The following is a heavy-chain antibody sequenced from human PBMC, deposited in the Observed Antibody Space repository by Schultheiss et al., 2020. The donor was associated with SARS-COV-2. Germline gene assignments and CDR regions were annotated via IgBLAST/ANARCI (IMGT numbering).Heavy chain of an antibody. CDR2: IYYSGST. CDR3: ARDGVITY. D-gene: IGHD3-22*01. V-gene: IGHV4-59*12. CDR1: GGSISSYY. J-gene: IGHJ4*02. Sequence: SQTLSLTCTVSGGSISSYYWSWIRQPPGKGLEWIGYIYYSGSTNYNPSLKSRVTISVDTSKNQFSLKLSSVTAADTAVYYCARDGVITYWGQGTLVTVSS.